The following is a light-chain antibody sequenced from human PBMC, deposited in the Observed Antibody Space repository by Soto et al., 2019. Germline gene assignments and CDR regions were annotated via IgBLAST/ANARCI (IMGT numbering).Light chain of an antibody. Sequence: DIQMTQSPSSLSASVGDRVTITCQASQDISNYLNWYQQKPGKAPKLLIYDASNLETGVPSRFSGSRSGTDFTFTISSLQPEDIATYYWQQYDNLPITFGGGTKVEIK. CDR3: QQYDNLPIT. V-gene: IGKV1-33*01. J-gene: IGKJ4*01. CDR1: QDISNY. CDR2: DAS.